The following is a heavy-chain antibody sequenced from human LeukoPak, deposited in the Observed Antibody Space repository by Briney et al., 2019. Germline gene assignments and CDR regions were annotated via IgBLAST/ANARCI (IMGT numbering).Heavy chain of an antibody. CDR2: VYYSGST. J-gene: IGHJ4*02. CDR1: GDSFSNYY. V-gene: IGHV4-59*08. CDR3: ARIGYCSGGSCYPLDY. D-gene: IGHD2-15*01. Sequence: PSETLSLTYSVSGDSFSNYYWTWIRQPPGKGLEWIGYVYYSGSTNYNPSLKTRLHLSVDTSKNRFSLKLSSVTAADTAVYYCARIGYCSGGSCYPLDYWGQGTLVTVSS.